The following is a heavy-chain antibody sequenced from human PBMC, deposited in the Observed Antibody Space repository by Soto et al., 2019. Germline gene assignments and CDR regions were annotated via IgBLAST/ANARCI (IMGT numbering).Heavy chain of an antibody. CDR1: GFTFSSYA. D-gene: IGHD1-26*01. V-gene: IGHV3-23*01. J-gene: IGHJ6*02. Sequence: GGSLRLSCAASGFTFSSYAMSWVRQAPGKGLEWVSAISGSGGSTYYADSVKCRFTISRDNSKNTLYLQMNSLRAEDTAVYYCAKALVDANYYYYGMDVWGQGTTVTVSS. CDR3: AKALVDANYYYYGMDV. CDR2: ISGSGGST.